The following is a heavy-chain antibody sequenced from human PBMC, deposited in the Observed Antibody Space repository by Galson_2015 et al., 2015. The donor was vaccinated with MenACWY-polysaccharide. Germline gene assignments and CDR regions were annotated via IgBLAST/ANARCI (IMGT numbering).Heavy chain of an antibody. CDR2: LSRTATT. D-gene: IGHD2-15*01. V-gene: IGHV3-23*01. Sequence: SLRLSCAASGFAFSNHGMAWVRQAPGRGLEWVSALSRTATTYYSASVKGRFTISRDNSKNTLYLQMNSLRVEDTAVYYCAREGFCSDGTCYFYEYWGQGILVTVSA. CDR3: AREGFCSDGTCYFYEY. CDR1: GFAFSNHG. J-gene: IGHJ4*02.